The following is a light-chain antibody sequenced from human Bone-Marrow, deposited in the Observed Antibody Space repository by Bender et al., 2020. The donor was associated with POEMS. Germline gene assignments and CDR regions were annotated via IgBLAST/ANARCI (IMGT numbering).Light chain of an antibody. CDR2: EVG. V-gene: IGLV2-14*02. CDR1: ISDIGSYNL. CDR3: SSSAGSNNGV. J-gene: IGLJ3*02. Sequence: QSALTQPASVSGSPGQSITISCTGTISDIGSYNLVSWYQQYAGRAPKLMIYEVGKRPPGVPDRFSGSKSGNTASLTVSGLQAEDEADYYCSSSAGSNNGVFGGGTKLTVL.